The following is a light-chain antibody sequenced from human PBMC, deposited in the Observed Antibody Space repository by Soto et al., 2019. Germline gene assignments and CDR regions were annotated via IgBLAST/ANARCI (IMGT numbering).Light chain of an antibody. V-gene: IGKV3-20*01. J-gene: IGKJ1*01. CDR1: QSVSSNY. Sequence: EIMLDQTTGALCLSPEERATFCCRDSQSVSSNYLAWYQQKPGQAPRLLIYGAFKRATGIPDRFSGRGSGTDLTLTISSMVPEDSLVYCWQEYGSSPRTFRQGTKVDIK. CDR3: QEYGSSPRT. CDR2: GAF.